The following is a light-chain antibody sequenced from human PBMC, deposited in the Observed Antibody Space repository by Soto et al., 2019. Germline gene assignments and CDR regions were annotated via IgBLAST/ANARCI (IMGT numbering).Light chain of an antibody. Sequence: DIQMTQSPSSLSASVGDRVTITCRASQSISSYVNWYQQKPGKAPKLLIYAASSLQSGVPSRFSSSGSGTDFTLTISSLQPEDFATYYCQQSYSTPWTFGQGTKVEIK. J-gene: IGKJ1*01. CDR2: AAS. V-gene: IGKV1-39*01. CDR1: QSISSY. CDR3: QQSYSTPWT.